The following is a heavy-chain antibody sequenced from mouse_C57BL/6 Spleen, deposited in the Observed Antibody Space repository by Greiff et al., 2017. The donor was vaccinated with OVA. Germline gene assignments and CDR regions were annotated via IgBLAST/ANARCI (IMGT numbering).Heavy chain of an antibody. J-gene: IGHJ4*01. Sequence: EVKLVESGGGLVQPGGSLKLSCAASGFTFSDYYMYWVRQTPEKRLEWVAYISNGGGSTYYPDTVKGRFTISRDNAKNTLYLQMSRLKSEDTAMYYCARHHYYGSTDAMDYWGQGTSVTVSS. V-gene: IGHV5-12*01. D-gene: IGHD1-1*01. CDR3: ARHHYYGSTDAMDY. CDR2: ISNGGGST. CDR1: GFTFSDYY.